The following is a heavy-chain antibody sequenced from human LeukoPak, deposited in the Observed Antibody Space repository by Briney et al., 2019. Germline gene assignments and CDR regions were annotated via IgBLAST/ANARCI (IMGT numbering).Heavy chain of an antibody. J-gene: IGHJ3*02. CDR1: GFTFDDYG. D-gene: IGHD6-19*01. Sequence: GGSLRLSCAASGFTFDDYGMHWVRQAPGKGLEWVSGSGWNSGSTGYADSVKGRFTISRDNAKNSLYLQMNSLRAEDTALYYCAKSSSGWPYDAFDIWGQGTMVTVSS. V-gene: IGHV3-9*01. CDR3: AKSSSGWPYDAFDI. CDR2: SGWNSGST.